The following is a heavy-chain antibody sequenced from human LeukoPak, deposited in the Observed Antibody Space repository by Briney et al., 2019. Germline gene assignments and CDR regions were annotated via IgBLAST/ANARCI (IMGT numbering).Heavy chain of an antibody. V-gene: IGHV1-8*01. J-gene: IGHJ4*02. CDR2: MNPNSGNT. CDR3: ARGSYYGSGTYYKDY. Sequence: GASVKVSCKASGYTFTSYDINWVRQATGQGLEWMGWMNPNSGNTGYAQKFRGRVTMTRNTSISTAYMELSSLRSEDTAVYYCARGSYYGSGTYYKDYWGQGTLVTVPS. D-gene: IGHD3-10*01. CDR1: GYTFTSYD.